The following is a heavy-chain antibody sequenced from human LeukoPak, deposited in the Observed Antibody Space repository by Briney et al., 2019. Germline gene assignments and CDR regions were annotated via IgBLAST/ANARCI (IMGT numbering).Heavy chain of an antibody. D-gene: IGHD3-10*01. J-gene: IGHJ4*02. CDR1: GFTFNTYG. V-gene: IGHV3-48*01. Sequence: GRSLRLSCVASGFTFNTYGIHWVRQAPGKGLERVSSITSSGSTIYSADSVRGRFTISRDNAKSSLYLQMNSLRAEDTAVYYCARGGYTVRGVLITPHFDSWGQGTLVTVSS. CDR3: ARGGYTVRGVLITPHFDS. CDR2: ITSSGSTI.